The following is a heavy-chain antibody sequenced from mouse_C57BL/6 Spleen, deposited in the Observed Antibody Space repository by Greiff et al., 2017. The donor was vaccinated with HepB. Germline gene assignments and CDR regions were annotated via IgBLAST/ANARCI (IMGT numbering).Heavy chain of an antibody. J-gene: IGHJ2*01. Sequence: QVQLQQSGAELVKPGASVKISCKASGYAFSSYWMNWVKQRPGKGLEWIGQIYPGDGDTNYNGKFKGKATLTADKSSSTAYMQLSSLTSEDSAVYFCARSGESFTTGEGYWGQGTTLTVSS. CDR3: ARSGESFTTGEGY. CDR1: GYAFSSYW. V-gene: IGHV1-80*01. CDR2: IYPGDGDT. D-gene: IGHD1-1*01.